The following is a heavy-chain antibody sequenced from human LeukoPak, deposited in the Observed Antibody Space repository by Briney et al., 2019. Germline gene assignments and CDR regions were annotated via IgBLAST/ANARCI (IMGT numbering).Heavy chain of an antibody. CDR1: GFTFSSYS. J-gene: IGHJ4*02. CDR3: ARDGLAVNYDFWSGYFDY. V-gene: IGHV3-21*01. D-gene: IGHD3-3*01. Sequence: GGSLRLSCAASGFTFSSYSMNWVRQAPGKGLEWVSSISSSSSYIYYADSVKGRFTISRDNAKNSLYLQMNSLRAEDTAVYYCARDGLAVNYDFWSGYFDYWGQGTLVTVSS. CDR2: ISSSSSYI.